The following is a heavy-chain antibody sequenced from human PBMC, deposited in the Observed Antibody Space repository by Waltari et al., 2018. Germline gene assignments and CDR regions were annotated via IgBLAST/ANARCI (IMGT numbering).Heavy chain of an antibody. J-gene: IGHJ3*01. Sequence: QLHLQESGPGLVKPSETLSLTCSVAGGPITNTRTYWGWIRQPPGKGLEWAATISYTGATYNNPSLKSRVTISGDTSKNQFSLKLNSVTAADTAVYYCATYVGASIGTAAFDVWGQGTMVTVSS. D-gene: IGHD3-16*01. CDR3: ATYVGASIGTAAFDV. V-gene: IGHV4-39*01. CDR1: GGPITNTRTY. CDR2: ISYTGAT.